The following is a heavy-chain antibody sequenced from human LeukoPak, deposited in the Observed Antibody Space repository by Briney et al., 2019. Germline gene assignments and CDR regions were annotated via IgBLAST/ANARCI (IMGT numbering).Heavy chain of an antibody. D-gene: IGHD3-22*01. J-gene: IGHJ5*02. CDR3: ARGVYYYDSSGYRNWFDP. Sequence: AASVKVSCKASGYTFTGYYMHWVRQAPGQGLEWMGWINPNSGGTNYTQKFQGRVTMTRDTSISTAYMELSRLTSDDTAVYYCARGVYYYDSSGYRNWFDPWGQGTLVTVSS. V-gene: IGHV1-2*02. CDR2: INPNSGGT. CDR1: GYTFTGYY.